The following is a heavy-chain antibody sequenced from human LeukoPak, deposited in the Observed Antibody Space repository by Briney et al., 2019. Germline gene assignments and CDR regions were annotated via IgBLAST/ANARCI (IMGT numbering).Heavy chain of an antibody. CDR2: IYSGGST. J-gene: IGHJ4*02. CDR1: GFTVSSNY. CDR3: ARGTGYSGFIFDY. D-gene: IGHD5-12*01. V-gene: IGHV3-53*01. Sequence: GGSLRLSCAASGFTVSSNYMSWVRQAPGKGLEWVSVIYSGGSTYYADSVMGRFTISRDNSKNTLYLQMNSLRAEDTAVYYCARGTGYSGFIFDYWGQGTLVTVSP.